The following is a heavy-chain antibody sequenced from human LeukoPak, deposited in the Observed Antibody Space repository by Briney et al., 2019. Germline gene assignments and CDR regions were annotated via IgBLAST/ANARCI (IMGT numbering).Heavy chain of an antibody. J-gene: IGHJ6*03. CDR3: ARLVEGSGYYIYYYYYMDV. Sequence: SETLSLTCTVSGGSISSSSYYWGWIRQPPGKGLEWIGSIYYSGSTYYNPSLKSRVTISVDTSKNQFSLKLSSVTAADTAVYYCARLVEGSGYYIYYYYYMDVWGKGTTVTVSS. CDR1: GGSISSSSYY. V-gene: IGHV4-39*01. CDR2: IYYSGST. D-gene: IGHD3-3*01.